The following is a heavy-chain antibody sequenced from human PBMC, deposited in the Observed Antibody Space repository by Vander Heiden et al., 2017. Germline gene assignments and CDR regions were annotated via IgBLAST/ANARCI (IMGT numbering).Heavy chain of an antibody. Sequence: VQLVQSGAEVKKPGASVKVSCKVSGYTLTELSMHLVRQAPGKGLEWMGGFDPEDGETIYAQKFQGRVTMTEDTSTDTAYMELSSLRSEDTAVYYCATDSFWNYGTYWYFDLWGRGTLVTVSS. D-gene: IGHD1-7*01. CDR1: GYTLTELS. V-gene: IGHV1-24*01. J-gene: IGHJ2*01. CDR3: ATDSFWNYGTYWYFDL. CDR2: FDPEDGET.